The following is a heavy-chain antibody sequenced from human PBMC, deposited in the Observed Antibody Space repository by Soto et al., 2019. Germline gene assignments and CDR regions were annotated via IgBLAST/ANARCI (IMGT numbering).Heavy chain of an antibody. V-gene: IGHV3-33*01. CDR3: ARDGGMNYYYYYGMDV. Sequence: QVQLVESGGGVVQPGRSLRLSCAASGFTFSSYGMHWVRQAPGKGLEWVAVIWYDGSNKYYADSVKGRFTISRDNSKNTLYLQMNSRRAEDTAVYYCARDGGMNYYYYYGMDVWGQGTTVTVSS. J-gene: IGHJ6*02. CDR1: GFTFSSYG. CDR2: IWYDGSNK. D-gene: IGHD3-3*01.